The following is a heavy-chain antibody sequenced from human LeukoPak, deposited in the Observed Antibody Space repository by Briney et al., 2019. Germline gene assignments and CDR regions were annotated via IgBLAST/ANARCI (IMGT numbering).Heavy chain of an antibody. J-gene: IGHJ4*02. Sequence: GSSVKVSCKASGGTFSSYAISWVRQAPGQGLEWMGGIIPIFGTANYAQKFQGRVTITTDESTSTAYMELSSLRSEDTAVYYCASTRAAAGKGYFDYWGQGTLVTVSS. CDR1: GGTFSSYA. CDR3: ASTRAAAGKGYFDY. V-gene: IGHV1-69*05. CDR2: IIPIFGTA. D-gene: IGHD6-13*01.